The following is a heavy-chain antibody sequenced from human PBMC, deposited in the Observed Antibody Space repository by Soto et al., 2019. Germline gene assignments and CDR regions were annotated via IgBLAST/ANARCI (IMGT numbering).Heavy chain of an antibody. CDR2: VSHDGRNT. V-gene: IGHV3-30*03. D-gene: IGHD6-19*01. CDR3: XXXXXQWLVTSDFNY. Sequence: VQLVESGGGVVQPGRSLRLSCAASGFTFSDYAMHWVRQAPGKGLEWVAVVSHDGRNTHYADSVKGRFTISRDSSKXXXXXXXXXXXXXXXXXXXXXXXXXQWLVTSDFNYWGQGALVTVSS. CDR1: GFTFSDYA. J-gene: IGHJ4*02.